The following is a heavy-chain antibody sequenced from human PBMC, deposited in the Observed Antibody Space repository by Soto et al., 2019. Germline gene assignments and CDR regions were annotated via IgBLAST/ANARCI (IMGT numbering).Heavy chain of an antibody. CDR2: ISAYDGKT. Sequence: QVQLLQSGAEVKEPGASVKVSCKTSGYTFNTYGINWVRQAPGQGLELMGWISAYDGKTTYAEKFQSRVTLTTDTSTSTAYMELRSLRSDDTVIYYCARDPHQFWTSYWFDPWGQGTPVTVSS. CDR1: GYTFNTYG. V-gene: IGHV1-18*01. CDR3: ARDPHQFWTSYWFDP. D-gene: IGHD3-3*01. J-gene: IGHJ5*01.